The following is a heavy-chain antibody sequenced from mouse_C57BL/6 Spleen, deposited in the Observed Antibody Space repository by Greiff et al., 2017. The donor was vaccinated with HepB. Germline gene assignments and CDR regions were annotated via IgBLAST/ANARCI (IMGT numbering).Heavy chain of an antibody. V-gene: IGHV2-5*01. D-gene: IGHD2-2*01. CDR3: ATYGYDEAYYFDY. CDR1: GFSLTSYG. CDR2: IWRGGST. J-gene: IGHJ2*01. Sequence: VQGVESGPGLVQPSQSLSITCTVSGFSLTSYGVHWVRQSPGKGLEWLGVIWRGGSTDYNAAFMSRLSITKDNSKSQVFFKMNSLQADDTAIYYCATYGYDEAYYFDYWGQGTTLTVSS.